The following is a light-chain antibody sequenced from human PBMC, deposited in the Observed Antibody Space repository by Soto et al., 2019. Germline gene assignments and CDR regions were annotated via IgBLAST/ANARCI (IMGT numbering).Light chain of an antibody. V-gene: IGLV2-14*01. J-gene: IGLJ2*01. CDR3: NSFTTSSTLL. CDR2: EVT. CDR1: GSDIGAYNY. Sequence: QSALTQPASVSGFPGQSITISCTGTGSDIGAYNYVSWYQHHPGKAPKLLIHEVTNRPSGVSRRLSGSKSGNTASLTISGLRAEDEADYCNSFTTSSTLLFGGGTKLTVL.